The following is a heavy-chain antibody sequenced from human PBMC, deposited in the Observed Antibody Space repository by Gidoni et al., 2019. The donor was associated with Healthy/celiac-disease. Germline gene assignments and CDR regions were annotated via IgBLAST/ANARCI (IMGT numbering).Heavy chain of an antibody. CDR3: ACREYSRGWIFDY. CDR2: LSAYNGNT. V-gene: IGHV1-18*01. D-gene: IGHD6-6*01. J-gene: IGHJ4*02. Sequence: QVQLVQSGAEVRKPGASVKGSCKVSGYTFTSYGISWVRQALGQGLEWRGWLSAYNGNTKYAQKLQGRVTMATDTSTSTAYMELRSLRSDDTAVYYWACREYSRGWIFDYWGQGTLVTVAS. CDR1: GYTFTSYG.